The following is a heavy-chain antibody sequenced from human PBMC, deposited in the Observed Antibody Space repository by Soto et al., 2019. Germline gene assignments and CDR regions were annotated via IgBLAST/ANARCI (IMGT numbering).Heavy chain of an antibody. CDR1: GGSISSYY. J-gene: IGHJ4*02. Sequence: ETLSLTCTVSGGSISSYYWSWIRQPPGKGLEWIGYIYYSGSTNYNPSLKSRVTISVDTSKNQFSLKLSSVTAADTAVYYCASTRLSSWFDYWGQGTLVTVSS. CDR2: IYYSGST. D-gene: IGHD6-13*01. CDR3: ASTRLSSWFDY. V-gene: IGHV4-59*08.